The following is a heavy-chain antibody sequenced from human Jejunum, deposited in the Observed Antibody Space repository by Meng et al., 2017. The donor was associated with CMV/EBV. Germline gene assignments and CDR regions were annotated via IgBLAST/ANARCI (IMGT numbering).Heavy chain of an antibody. CDR3: ARERPSDGSAPSFDY. Sequence: FTFNFYAMHWVRQAPGKGLEWLSVISTDGSNKYSADSVKGRFTISRDNSKNTLYLQMDSLRSEDTAVYYCARERPSDGSAPSFDYWGQGTLVTVSS. J-gene: IGHJ4*02. CDR2: ISTDGSNK. D-gene: IGHD5-24*01. CDR1: FTFNFYA. V-gene: IGHV3-30*01.